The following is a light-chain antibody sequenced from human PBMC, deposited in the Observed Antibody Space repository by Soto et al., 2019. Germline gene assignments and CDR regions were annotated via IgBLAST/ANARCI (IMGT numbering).Light chain of an antibody. J-gene: IGLJ1*01. V-gene: IGLV2-14*01. CDR2: DVS. Sequence: QSALTQPASVSGSPGQSITISCTGTSSYVGGYNYVSWYQQHPGKAPKLMIYDVSNRPSGVSNRFSVSKSGNTASLTISGLQAEDEADYYCSSYTSSVYVFGTVTKLTVL. CDR3: SSYTSSVYV. CDR1: SSYVGGYNY.